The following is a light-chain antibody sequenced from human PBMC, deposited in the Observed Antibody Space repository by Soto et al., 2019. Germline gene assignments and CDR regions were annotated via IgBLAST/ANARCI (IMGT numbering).Light chain of an antibody. V-gene: IGKV3-20*01. CDR3: QQYGSLPPT. J-gene: IGKJ1*01. CDR1: QSVRSNY. CDR2: GAT. Sequence: EIVLTQSPGTLSLSPGERATLSCRASQSVRSNYLAWYQQKPGQAPRLLIYGATSRATGIPDRFSGSGSGTDFTLPISRLEPEDFAVYSCQQYGSLPPTFGQGTKVEIK.